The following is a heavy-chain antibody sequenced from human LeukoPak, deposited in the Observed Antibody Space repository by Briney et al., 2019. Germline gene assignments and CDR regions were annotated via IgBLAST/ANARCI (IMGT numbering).Heavy chain of an antibody. CDR1: GYTFTSYY. CDR2: INPSGGST. Sequence: GASVKVSCKASGYTFTSYYMHWVRQAPGQGLEWMGIINPSGGSTSYAQKFQGRVTMTRDTSTSTVYMELSSLRSEDTAVYYCARDGPYYDFWSGSLDPGIDYWGQGTLVTVSS. J-gene: IGHJ4*02. V-gene: IGHV1-46*01. D-gene: IGHD3-3*01. CDR3: ARDGPYYDFWSGSLDPGIDY.